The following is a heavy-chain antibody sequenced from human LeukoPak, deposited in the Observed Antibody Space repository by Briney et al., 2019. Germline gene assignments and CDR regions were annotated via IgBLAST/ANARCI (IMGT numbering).Heavy chain of an antibody. D-gene: IGHD6-13*01. CDR2: INHSGST. Sequence: SETLSLTCTVSGGSISGYYWSWIRQPPGKGLEWIGEINHSGSTNYNPSLKSRVTISVDTSKNQFSLKLSSVTAADTAVYYCARRRAGLAQNWFDPWGQGTLVTVSS. CDR3: ARRRAGLAQNWFDP. V-gene: IGHV4-34*01. J-gene: IGHJ5*02. CDR1: GGSISGYY.